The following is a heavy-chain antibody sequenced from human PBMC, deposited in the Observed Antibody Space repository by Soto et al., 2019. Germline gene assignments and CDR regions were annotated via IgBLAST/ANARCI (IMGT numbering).Heavy chain of an antibody. J-gene: IGHJ5*02. Sequence: GASVKVSCKASGYTFTSYDINWVRQATGQGLEWMGWMNPNSGNTGYAQKFQGRVTMTRNTSISTAYMELSSLRSEDTAVYYCARARAVAAPGWFDPWGQGTLVTVSS. V-gene: IGHV1-8*01. CDR2: MNPNSGNT. D-gene: IGHD6-19*01. CDR1: GYTFTSYD. CDR3: ARARAVAAPGWFDP.